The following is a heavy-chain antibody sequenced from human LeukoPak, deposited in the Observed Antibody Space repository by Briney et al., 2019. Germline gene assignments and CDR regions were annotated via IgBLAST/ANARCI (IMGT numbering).Heavy chain of an antibody. D-gene: IGHD5-12*01. V-gene: IGHV3-7*01. Sequence: GGSLRLSCAASGFTFSSYWMSWVRQAPGKGLEWVANIKQDGSEKYYVDSVKGRFTISRDNAKNSLYLQMNSLRAEETAVYYCARDNSGYDLNWFDPWGQGTLVTVSS. CDR1: GFTFSSYW. J-gene: IGHJ5*02. CDR3: ARDNSGYDLNWFDP. CDR2: IKQDGSEK.